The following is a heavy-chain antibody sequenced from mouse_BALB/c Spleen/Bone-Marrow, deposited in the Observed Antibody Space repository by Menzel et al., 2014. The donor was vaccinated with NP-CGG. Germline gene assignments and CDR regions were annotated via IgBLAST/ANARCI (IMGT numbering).Heavy chain of an antibody. CDR2: ISSGGST. CDR1: GFTFSSYA. CDR3: ARVVYYDYDVWFAY. Sequence: EVKLVESGGDLVKPGGSLKLSCAASGFTFSSYAMSWVRQTPEKRLEWVASISSGGSTYYPDSVKGRFTISRDNARNILYLQMSSLRSEDTAMYYCARVVYYDYDVWFAYWGQGTLVTVSA. V-gene: IGHV5-6-5*01. J-gene: IGHJ3*01. D-gene: IGHD2-4*01.